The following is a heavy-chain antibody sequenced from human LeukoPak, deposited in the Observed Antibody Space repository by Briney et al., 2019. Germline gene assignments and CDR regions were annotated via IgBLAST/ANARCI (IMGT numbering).Heavy chain of an antibody. J-gene: IGHJ6*02. CDR3: ARDGIGVGVVAANRFYYYGMDV. Sequence: ASVKVSCEASGYTFISYYMHWVRQAPGQGLEWMGIINPSGGSTSYAQKFQGRVTMTRDTSTSTVYMELSSLRSEDTAVYYCARDGIGVGVVAANRFYYYGMDVWGQGTTVTVSS. D-gene: IGHD2-15*01. CDR2: INPSGGST. V-gene: IGHV1-46*01. CDR1: GYTFISYY.